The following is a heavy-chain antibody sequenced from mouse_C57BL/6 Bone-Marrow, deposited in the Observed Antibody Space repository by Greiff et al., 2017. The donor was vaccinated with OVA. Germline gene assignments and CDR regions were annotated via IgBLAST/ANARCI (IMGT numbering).Heavy chain of an antibody. V-gene: IGHV1-22*01. J-gene: IGHJ2*01. CDR1: GYTFTDYN. Sequence: EVQLQQSGPELVKPGASVKMSCKASGYTFTDYNMHWVKQSHGKSLEWIGYINPNNGGTSYNQKFKGKATLTVTKSSSTAYMDVRRLTSEDSAVYYCVFDGYFDYWGQGTTLTVSS. D-gene: IGHD2-3*01. CDR2: INPNNGGT. CDR3: VFDGYFDY.